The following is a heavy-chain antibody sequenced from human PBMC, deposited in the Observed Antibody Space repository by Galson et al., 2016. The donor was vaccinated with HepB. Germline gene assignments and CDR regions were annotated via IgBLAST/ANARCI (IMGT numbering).Heavy chain of an antibody. J-gene: IGHJ4*02. Sequence: LRLSCAASGFTFRTYSMNWVRQAPGKGLEWVSVNSSSVSYIYYADSVKGRFTISRDNAKNSLYLQMNSLRVEDTAVYYCARGGRTEETSLVYWGQGTLVTVSS. CDR3: ARGGRTEETSLVY. D-gene: IGHD1-14*01. V-gene: IGHV3-21*01. CDR1: GFTFRTYS. CDR2: NSSSVSYI.